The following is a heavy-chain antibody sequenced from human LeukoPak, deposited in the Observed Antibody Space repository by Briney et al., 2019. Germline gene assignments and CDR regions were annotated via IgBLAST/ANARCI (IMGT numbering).Heavy chain of an antibody. CDR3: ARGRKGYYYGSGSYYSPNWFDP. CDR2: INHSGST. D-gene: IGHD3-10*01. CDR1: GGSFSGYY. J-gene: IGHJ5*02. Sequence: KPSETLSLTCAVYGGSFSGYYRSWIRQPPGKGLEWIGEINHSGSTNYNPSLKSRVTISVDTSKNQFSLKLSSVTAADTAVYYCARGRKGYYYGSGSYYSPNWFDPWGQGTLVTVSS. V-gene: IGHV4-34*01.